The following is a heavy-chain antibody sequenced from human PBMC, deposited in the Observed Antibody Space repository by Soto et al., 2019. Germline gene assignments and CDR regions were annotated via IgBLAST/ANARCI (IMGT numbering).Heavy chain of an antibody. CDR1: GFTFSSYG. D-gene: IGHD3-3*01. J-gene: IGHJ6*03. Sequence: GGSLRLSCAASGFTFSSYGMHWVRQAPGKGLEWVAVISYDGSNKYYADSVKGRFTISRDNSKNTLYLQMNSLRAEDTAVYYCAKDDSPFWSGYFHKNYYYYYMDVWGKGTTVTVSS. CDR2: ISYDGSNK. CDR3: AKDDSPFWSGYFHKNYYYYYMDV. V-gene: IGHV3-30*18.